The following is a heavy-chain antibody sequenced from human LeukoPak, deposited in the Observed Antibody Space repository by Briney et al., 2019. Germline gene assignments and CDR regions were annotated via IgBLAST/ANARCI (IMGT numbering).Heavy chain of an antibody. CDR1: EFTFSSYD. D-gene: IGHD6-6*01. Sequence: GGSLRLSCAASEFTFSSYDLHWVRQAPGKGLEWVAVIWYDGSNEYYADSVKGRFTISRDNSKNTLYLQMNSLRADDTAVYYCARGRYTSSPYFDYWGQGALVTVSS. V-gene: IGHV3-33*08. J-gene: IGHJ4*02. CDR2: IWYDGSNE. CDR3: ARGRYTSSPYFDY.